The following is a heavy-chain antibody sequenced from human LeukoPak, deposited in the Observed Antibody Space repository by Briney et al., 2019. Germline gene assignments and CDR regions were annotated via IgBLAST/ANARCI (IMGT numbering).Heavy chain of an antibody. Sequence: GRSLRLSCAASGFTFDDYAMRWVRQTPGKGLEWVSGISWNSGVIGYADSVKGRFTISRDNAKNSLYLQMNSLRAEDTAVYYCARPGYCSGGSCYSFDYWGQGTLVTVSS. CDR3: ARPGYCSGGSCYSFDY. CDR2: ISWNSGVI. CDR1: GFTFDDYA. V-gene: IGHV3-9*01. D-gene: IGHD2-15*01. J-gene: IGHJ4*02.